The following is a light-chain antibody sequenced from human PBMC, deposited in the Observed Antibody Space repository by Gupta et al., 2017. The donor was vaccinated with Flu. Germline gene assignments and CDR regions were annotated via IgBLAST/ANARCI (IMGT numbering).Light chain of an antibody. J-gene: IGKJ3*01. CDR3: QQRSNWPRT. CDR2: DAS. Sequence: PAPLSLSPGERATLVIRATQSVSSYLARSQQKPGQAPRLLLYDASITSPGLPARFSGRGPATDFTLTISSLEPEDFALSYTQQRSNWPRTFGPGTKVDTK. V-gene: IGKV3-11*01. CDR1: QSVSSY.